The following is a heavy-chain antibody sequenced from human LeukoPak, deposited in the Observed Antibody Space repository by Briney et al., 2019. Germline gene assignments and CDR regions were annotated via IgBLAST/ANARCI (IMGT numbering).Heavy chain of an antibody. CDR2: ISSSSSTI. D-gene: IGHD3-22*01. J-gene: IGHJ4*02. Sequence: GGSLRLSCAASGFTFSSHSMNWVRQAPGEGLEWVSYISSSSSTIYYADSVKGRFTISRDTAKNSLYLQMNSLRAEDTAVYYCARGAYYYEDWGQGTLVTVSS. CDR3: ARGAYYYED. V-gene: IGHV3-48*01. CDR1: GFTFSSHS.